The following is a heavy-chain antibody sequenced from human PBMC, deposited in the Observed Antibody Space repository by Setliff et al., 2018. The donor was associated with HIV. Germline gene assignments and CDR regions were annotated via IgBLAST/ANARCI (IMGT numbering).Heavy chain of an antibody. Sequence: GESLKISCKGSEYSFTDNWIGWVRQMPGKGLEWMGIIYPGDSDIRYSPSFQGQVTISADKAISTAYLQWSSLKASDTGMYYCARAGRGGGSYWTFDYWGQGTLVTVSS. CDR1: EYSFTDNW. J-gene: IGHJ4*02. V-gene: IGHV5-51*01. CDR3: ARAGRGGGSYWTFDY. D-gene: IGHD1-26*01. CDR2: IYPGDSDI.